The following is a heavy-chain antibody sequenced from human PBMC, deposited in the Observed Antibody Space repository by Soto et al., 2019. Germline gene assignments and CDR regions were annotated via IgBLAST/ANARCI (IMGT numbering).Heavy chain of an antibody. CDR1: GFSFSNLA. CDR3: AKDDFTDRGEDYFDP. V-gene: IGHV3-23*01. J-gene: IGHJ4*02. Sequence: GAPLRLSFPASGFSFSNLAMSWVRKDPGKGLEWVSGIGAGGDITFYADSVKGRFGISRDNSKNTVYLQVNSLRAEDTAVYFCAKDDFTDRGEDYFDPWGPGTLVTVSS. D-gene: IGHD2-21*01. CDR2: IGAGGDIT.